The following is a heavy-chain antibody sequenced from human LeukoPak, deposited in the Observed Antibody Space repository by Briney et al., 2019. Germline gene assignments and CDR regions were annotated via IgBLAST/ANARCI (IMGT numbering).Heavy chain of an antibody. Sequence: SQTLSLTCAISGDSVSRNSATWNWIRQSPSRGLEWLGRTYYRSKWYNDYAVSVKSRITINPDTSKNQFSLQLNSVTPEDTAVYYCARAKGRSPLFDYWGQGTLVTVSS. D-gene: IGHD6-13*01. V-gene: IGHV6-1*01. CDR3: ARAKGRSPLFDY. CDR1: GDSVSRNSAT. J-gene: IGHJ4*02. CDR2: TYYRSKWYN.